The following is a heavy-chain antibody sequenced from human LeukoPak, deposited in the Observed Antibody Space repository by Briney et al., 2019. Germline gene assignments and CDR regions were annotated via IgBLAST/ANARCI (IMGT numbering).Heavy chain of an antibody. D-gene: IGHD3-3*01. Sequence: PSETLSLTCTVSGGSISSYYWSWIRQPPGKGLEWIGYIYYSGSTNYNPSLKSRVTISVDTSKNQFSLKLSSVTAADTAVYYCARASSAYYDFWSGYPNWFGPWGQGTLVTVSS. CDR1: GGSISSYY. V-gene: IGHV4-59*01. CDR3: ARASSAYYDFWSGYPNWFGP. CDR2: IYYSGST. J-gene: IGHJ5*02.